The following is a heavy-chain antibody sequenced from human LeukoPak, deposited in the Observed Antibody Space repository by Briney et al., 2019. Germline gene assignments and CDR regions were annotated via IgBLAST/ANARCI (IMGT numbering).Heavy chain of an antibody. CDR3: ARYDFWTGSSTVGAMDV. J-gene: IGHJ6*02. CDR2: VHYSGST. CDR1: GGSISEYY. D-gene: IGHD3-3*01. V-gene: IGHV4-59*01. Sequence: SETLSLTCTVSGGSISEYYWNWIRQRPGKGLEWIGNVHYSGSTNYNPTLKSRLTISLDTSKNQFSLKLTSVTASDTAVYFCARYDFWTGSSTVGAMDVWGQGTTVTVSS.